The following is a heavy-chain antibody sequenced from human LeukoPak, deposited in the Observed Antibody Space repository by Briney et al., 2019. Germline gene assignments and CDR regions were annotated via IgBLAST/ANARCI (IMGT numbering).Heavy chain of an antibody. D-gene: IGHD4-11*01. V-gene: IGHV4-61*02. CDR3: AREDYTGWFDP. J-gene: IGHJ5*02. Sequence: TLSLTCPVSGASISSGSNYGSWIRQPAGKGLGWIGRIYTSGTTNYTPSLRSRVTIALDTSKNKLSLKLSSVPAADTAVYYCAREDYTGWFDPWGQGTLVTVSS. CDR1: GASISSGSNY. CDR2: IYTSGTT.